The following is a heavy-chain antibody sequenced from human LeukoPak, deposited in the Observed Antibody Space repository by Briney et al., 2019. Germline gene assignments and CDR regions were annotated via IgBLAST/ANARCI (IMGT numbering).Heavy chain of an antibody. J-gene: IGHJ4*02. V-gene: IGHV3-33*05. CDR1: GFTFSDYY. CDR2: ISYDGSNK. D-gene: IGHD6-19*01. CDR3: ATSIGVAVAFDF. Sequence: GGSLRLSCAASGFTFSDYYMSWIRQAPGKGLEWVAVISYDGSNKYYADSVKGRFTISRDNSKNTLYLQMNSLKAEDTAIYYCATSIGVAVAFDFWGQGTLVTVSS.